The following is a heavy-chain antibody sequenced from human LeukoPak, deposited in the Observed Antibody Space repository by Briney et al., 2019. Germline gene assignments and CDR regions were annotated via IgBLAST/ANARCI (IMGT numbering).Heavy chain of an antibody. Sequence: SETLSLTCVVYGGSFSGYYWTWIRQPPGKGLEWIGEIKHNGNINYNPSLKSRVTISVDTSKNQFSLKLSSVTAADTAVYYCARRGSGWYYFDYWGQGTLVTVSS. J-gene: IGHJ4*02. CDR3: ARRGSGWYYFDY. D-gene: IGHD6-19*01. V-gene: IGHV4-34*01. CDR2: IKHNGNI. CDR1: GGSFSGYY.